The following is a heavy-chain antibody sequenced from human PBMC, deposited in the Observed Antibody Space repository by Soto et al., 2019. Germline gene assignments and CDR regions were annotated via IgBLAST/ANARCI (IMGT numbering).Heavy chain of an antibody. V-gene: IGHV1-69*06. CDR3: ARRGNTMVRGVIIPTYYYYGMDV. Sequence: SVKVSCKASGGTFSSYAISWVRQAPGQGLEWMGGIIPIFGTANYAQKFQGRVTITADKSTSTAYMELSSLRSEDTAVYYCARRGNTMVRGVIIPTYYYYGMDVWGQGTTVTVSS. J-gene: IGHJ6*02. CDR2: IIPIFGTA. CDR1: GGTFSSYA. D-gene: IGHD3-10*01.